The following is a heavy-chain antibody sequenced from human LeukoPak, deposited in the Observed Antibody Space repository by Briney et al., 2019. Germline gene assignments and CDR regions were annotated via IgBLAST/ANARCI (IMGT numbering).Heavy chain of an antibody. Sequence: ASVKVSCKASGYTFTSYYMHWVRQAPGQGLEWMGIINPSGGSTSYAQKFQGRVTMTRDTSTSTVYMELSSPRSEDTAVYYCARGFYDSSGYYYAFDIRGQGTMVTVSS. D-gene: IGHD3-22*01. CDR2: INPSGGST. CDR1: GYTFTSYY. CDR3: ARGFYDSSGYYYAFDI. V-gene: IGHV1-46*01. J-gene: IGHJ3*02.